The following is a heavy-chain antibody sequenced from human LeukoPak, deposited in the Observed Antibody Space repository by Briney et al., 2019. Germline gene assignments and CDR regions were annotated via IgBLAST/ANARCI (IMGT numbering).Heavy chain of an antibody. Sequence: SETLSLTCTVSGGSISSSSYYWGWIRQPPGKGLEWIGEINHSGSTNYNPSLKSRVTISVDTSKNQFSLKLSSVTAADTAVYYCARGGDIVVGPRAGHHLDYWGQGTLVTVSS. D-gene: IGHD2-15*01. CDR2: INHSGST. CDR3: ARGGDIVVGPRAGHHLDY. V-gene: IGHV4-39*07. J-gene: IGHJ4*02. CDR1: GGSISSSSYY.